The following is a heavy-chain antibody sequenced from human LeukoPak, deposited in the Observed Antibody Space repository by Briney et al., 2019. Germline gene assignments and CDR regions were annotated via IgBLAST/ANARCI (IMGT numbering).Heavy chain of an antibody. Sequence: GGSLRLSCAASGFTFSSYAMHWVRQAPGKGLEWVAVISYDGSNKYYADSVKGRFTISRDNSKNTLYLQMNGLRAEDTAVYYCAKDAPYCGGDCPPDYYFDYWGQGTLVTVSS. CDR2: ISYDGSNK. V-gene: IGHV3-30-3*01. CDR3: AKDAPYCGGDCPPDYYFDY. CDR1: GFTFSSYA. J-gene: IGHJ4*02. D-gene: IGHD2-21*02.